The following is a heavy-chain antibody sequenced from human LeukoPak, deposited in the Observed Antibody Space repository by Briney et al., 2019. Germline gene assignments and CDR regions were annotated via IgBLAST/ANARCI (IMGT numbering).Heavy chain of an antibody. CDR1: GYTFTSYA. D-gene: IGHD2-2*01. Sequence: ASVKVSCKASGYTFTSYAMHWVRQAPGQRLEWMGWINAGNGNTRYSQKFQGRVTITRDTSASTAYMELSSLRSEDTAVYYCARMEYQLLNNWFDPWGQGTLVTVSS. CDR3: ARMEYQLLNNWFDP. J-gene: IGHJ5*02. CDR2: INAGNGNT. V-gene: IGHV1-3*01.